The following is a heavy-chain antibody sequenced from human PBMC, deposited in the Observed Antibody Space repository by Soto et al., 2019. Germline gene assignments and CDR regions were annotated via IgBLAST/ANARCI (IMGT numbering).Heavy chain of an antibody. CDR3: ARGGAMGVDY. Sequence: GGSLRLSCIASGFTFSAHKMDWVRQAPGKGLEWVSYISSSSSTIYYADSVKGRLTVSRDNAKNTVYLHVNTLRDEDTAVYYCARGGAMGVDYWGQGTLVTVSS. CDR2: ISSSSSTI. V-gene: IGHV3-48*02. D-gene: IGHD1-26*01. J-gene: IGHJ4*02. CDR1: GFTFSAHK.